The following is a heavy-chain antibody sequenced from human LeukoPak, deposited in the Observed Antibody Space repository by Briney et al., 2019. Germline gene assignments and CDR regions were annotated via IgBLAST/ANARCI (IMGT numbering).Heavy chain of an antibody. CDR1: GYTFTSYD. Sequence: ASVKVSCKASGYTFTSYDINWVRQATGQGLEWMGWMNPNSGNTGYAQKFQGRVTMTRNTSISTAYMELSSLRSEDTAVYYCARLYCGSTSCYADYWGQGTLVTVSS. CDR2: MNPNSGNT. J-gene: IGHJ4*02. D-gene: IGHD2-2*01. CDR3: ARLYCGSTSCYADY. V-gene: IGHV1-8*01.